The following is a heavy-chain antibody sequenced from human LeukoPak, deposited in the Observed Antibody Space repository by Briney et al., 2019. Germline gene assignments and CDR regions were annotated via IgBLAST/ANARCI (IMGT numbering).Heavy chain of an antibody. CDR1: GFTVSSNY. J-gene: IGHJ4*02. V-gene: IGHV3-48*02. CDR3: ARDGDGRDYFDY. D-gene: IGHD5-24*01. CDR2: ISSSSTTI. Sequence: PGGSLRLSCAASGFTVSSNYMSWVRQAPGKGLEWVSYISSSSTTIYYADSVQGRFTISRDNAKNSLYLQMSTLRDGDTAVYYCARDGDGRDYFDYWGQGTLVTVSS.